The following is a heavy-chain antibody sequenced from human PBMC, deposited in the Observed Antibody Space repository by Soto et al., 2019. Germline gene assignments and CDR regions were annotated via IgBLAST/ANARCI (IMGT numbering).Heavy chain of an antibody. J-gene: IGHJ6*02. CDR3: ERGGEPLGYYGLDV. Sequence: PWETLSLSCSVSGGSVRSGKNLWNWIRQRPGMGLESRRYMYYTGATNYNPSLKSRVSMSVDTYKDEFSLHLSSLTAEDTAVYYWERGGEPLGYYGLDVWGQGITVTVSS. CDR1: GGSVRSGKNL. V-gene: IGHV4-61*01. CDR2: MYYTGAT.